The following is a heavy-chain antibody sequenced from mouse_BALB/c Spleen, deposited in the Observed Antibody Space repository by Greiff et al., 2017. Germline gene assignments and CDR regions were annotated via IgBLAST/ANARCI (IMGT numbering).Heavy chain of an antibody. CDR1: GFTFSSYG. D-gene: IGHD2-3*01. V-gene: IGHV5-6-3*01. J-gene: IGHJ4*01. CDR2: INSNGGST. Sequence: EVQGVESGGGLVQPGGSLKLSCAASGFTFSSYGMSWVRQTPDKRLELVATINSNGGSTYYPDSVKGRFTISRDNAKNTLYLQMSSLKSEDTAMYYCARGLLYAMDYWGQGTSVTVSS. CDR3: ARGLLYAMDY.